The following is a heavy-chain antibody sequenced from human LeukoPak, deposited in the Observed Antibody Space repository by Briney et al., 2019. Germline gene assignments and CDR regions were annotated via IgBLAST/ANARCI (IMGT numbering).Heavy chain of an antibody. CDR2: ISADSATT. D-gene: IGHD3-10*01. CDR1: GFNFGSYS. CDR3: ARKSASGNYPLDY. Sequence: GGSLILSCAASGFNFGSYSMTWVRQAPGKGLEWVSVISADSATTFYADSVKGRFTISRDNAKNTVRAEDTALYYCARKSASGNYPLDYWGQGTLVTVSS. V-gene: IGHV3-23*01. J-gene: IGHJ4*02.